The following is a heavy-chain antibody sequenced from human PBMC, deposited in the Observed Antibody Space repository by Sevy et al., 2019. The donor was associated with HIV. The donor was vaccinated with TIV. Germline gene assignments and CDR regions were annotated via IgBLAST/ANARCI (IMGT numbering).Heavy chain of an antibody. V-gene: IGHV3-48*01. CDR1: EFNFNTYH. CDR3: VRDLDYAFII. J-gene: IGHJ3*02. Sequence: GGSLRLSCAASEFNFNTYHMNWVRQAPGKGLEWISYIGSGFNIYYADSVKGRFTISRDNAKNSLFLQMTGLRAEDTALYFCVRDLDYAFIIWGQGTMVTVSS. CDR2: IGSGFNI. D-gene: IGHD3-3*01.